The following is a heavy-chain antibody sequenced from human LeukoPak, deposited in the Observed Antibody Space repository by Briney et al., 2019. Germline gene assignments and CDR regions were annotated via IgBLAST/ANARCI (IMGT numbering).Heavy chain of an antibody. Sequence: ASVKVSCKASGGTFTSYHVHWVRQAPGQGLEWVGVIHPGSGDAGYAQKFHGRITLTRDTSTTTVYMELNSLGSEDTAVYYCAKDTGSFSGGHWGQGTLVTVSS. CDR2: IHPGSGDA. V-gene: IGHV1-46*01. CDR1: GGTFTSYH. D-gene: IGHD1-26*01. J-gene: IGHJ4*02. CDR3: AKDTGSFSGGH.